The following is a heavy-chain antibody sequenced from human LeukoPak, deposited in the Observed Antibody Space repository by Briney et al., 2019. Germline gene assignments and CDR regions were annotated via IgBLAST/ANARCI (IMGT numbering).Heavy chain of an antibody. V-gene: IGHV4-59*05. CDR2: IYFSGST. CDR1: GGSISSYY. J-gene: IGHJ4*02. D-gene: IGHD3-22*01. CDR3: ATHGSAPSSYYDSSGYLP. Sequence: SETLSLTCTVSGGSISSYYWSWIRQPPGKGLEWIGSIYFSGSTYYNPSLKSRVAISVDTSKNHFSLKLSSVTAADTAVYYCATHGSAPSSYYDSSGYLPWGQGTLVTVSS.